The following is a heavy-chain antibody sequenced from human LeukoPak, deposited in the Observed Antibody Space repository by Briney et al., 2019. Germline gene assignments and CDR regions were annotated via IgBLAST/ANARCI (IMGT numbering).Heavy chain of an antibody. V-gene: IGHV4-39*07. CDR2: IYHSGST. CDR1: GDSISTSKSY. CDR3: ARDVNYCSGGSCYYYFDY. Sequence: SDTLSLTCTVSGDSISTSKSYWGWIRQPPLKGLEWIGSIYHSGSTYYNPSLKSRVTISVDTSKNQFSLKLSSVTAADTAVYYCARDVNYCSGGSCYYYFDYWGQGTLVTVSS. J-gene: IGHJ4*02. D-gene: IGHD2-15*01.